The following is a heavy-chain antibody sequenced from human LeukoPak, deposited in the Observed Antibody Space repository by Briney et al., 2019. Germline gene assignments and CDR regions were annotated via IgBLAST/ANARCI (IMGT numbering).Heavy chain of an antibody. CDR2: ISSSGNTI. CDR1: GFTFSDYY. V-gene: IGHV3-11*04. Sequence: GGSLRLSCAASGFTFSDYYMSWIRQAPGKGLEWVSYISSSGNTIYYADSVKGRFTISRDNAKNSLYLQMNSLRAEDTAVYYCARDALQWLLLRYAFDIWGQGTMVTVSS. CDR3: ARDALQWLLLRYAFDI. D-gene: IGHD3-22*01. J-gene: IGHJ3*02.